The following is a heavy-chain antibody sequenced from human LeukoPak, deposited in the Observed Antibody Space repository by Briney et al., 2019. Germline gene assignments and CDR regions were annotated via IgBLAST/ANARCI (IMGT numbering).Heavy chain of an antibody. Sequence: SETLSLTCTVSGGSISSSSYYWGWIRQPPGKGLEWIGSTYFSGTTYYNPSLQSRVTISVDTAKNHFSLKPSSVTAADTATYYCARDAHCTGIACYSPYNWFDPWGQGTLVTVSS. V-gene: IGHV4-39*07. CDR3: ARDAHCTGIACYSPYNWFDP. J-gene: IGHJ5*02. D-gene: IGHD2-15*01. CDR1: GGSISSSSYY. CDR2: TYFSGTT.